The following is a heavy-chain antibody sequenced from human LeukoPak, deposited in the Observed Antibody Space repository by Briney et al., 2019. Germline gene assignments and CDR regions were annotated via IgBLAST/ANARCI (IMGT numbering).Heavy chain of an antibody. Sequence: PGGSLRLPCAASGFTFSSYAMSWVRQAPGKGLVWVSAIKTDGSAMQYADSVKGRFAISRDNAKNTVYLQMNSLRDEDTAVYYCARDHGYSSGWHNDAFDIWGQGTMVTVSS. CDR1: GFTFSSYA. CDR2: IKTDGSAM. CDR3: ARDHGYSSGWHNDAFDI. V-gene: IGHV3-74*03. J-gene: IGHJ3*02. D-gene: IGHD6-19*01.